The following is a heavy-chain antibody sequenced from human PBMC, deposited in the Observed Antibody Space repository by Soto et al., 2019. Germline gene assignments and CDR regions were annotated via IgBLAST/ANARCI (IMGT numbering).Heavy chain of an antibody. CDR2: IWYDGSNK. CDR1: GFTFSSYG. CDR3: ARDRWGDSSSWYSGHLDY. D-gene: IGHD6-13*01. Sequence: GGSLRLSCAASGFTFSSYGMHWVRQAPGKGLEWVAVIWYDGSNKYYADSVKGRFTISRDNSKNTLYLQMNSLRAGDTAVYYCARDRWGDSSSWYSGHLDYWGQGTLVTVSS. V-gene: IGHV3-33*01. J-gene: IGHJ4*02.